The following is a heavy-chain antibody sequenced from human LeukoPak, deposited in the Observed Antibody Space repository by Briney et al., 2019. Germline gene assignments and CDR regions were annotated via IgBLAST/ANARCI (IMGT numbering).Heavy chain of an antibody. V-gene: IGHV3-49*04. CDR2: IRSKAYGGTT. D-gene: IGHD3-22*01. CDR1: GFTFGDYA. CDR3: TRDRDGMEGYYDSSGYYYSCDY. J-gene: IGHJ4*02. Sequence: PGGSLRLSCTASGFTFGDYAMSWVRQAPGKGLEWVGFIRSKAYGGTTEYAASVKGRFTISRDDSKSIAYLQMNSLKTEDTAVYYCTRDRDGMEGYYDSSGYYYSCDYWGQGTLVTVSS.